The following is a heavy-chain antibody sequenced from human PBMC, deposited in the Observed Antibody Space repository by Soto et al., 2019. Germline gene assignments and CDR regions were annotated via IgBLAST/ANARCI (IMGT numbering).Heavy chain of an antibody. CDR3: VRDYYDTSGYPNTFDM. V-gene: IGHV3-21*01. CDR1: GFTLSRHT. D-gene: IGHD3-22*01. CDR2: IGSRTSDI. Sequence: XGSLILSCAASGFTLSRHTMNWVRQAPGKGLEWVSFIGSRTSDIYYADSVKGRFTISRDNAKNSLYLDPTRLRAEDTAVYFCVRDYYDTSGYPNTFDMWGQGTMVTVSS. J-gene: IGHJ3*02.